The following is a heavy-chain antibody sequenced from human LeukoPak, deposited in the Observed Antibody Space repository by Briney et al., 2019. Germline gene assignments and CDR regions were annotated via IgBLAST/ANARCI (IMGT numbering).Heavy chain of an antibody. CDR1: GGTFSSYT. V-gene: IGHV1-69*04. Sequence: SVKVSRKASGGTFSSYTISWVRQAPGQGLEWMGRIIPILGIANYAQKFQGRVTITADKSMSTAYMELSSLRSEDTAVYYCAREAPTYYYDSSGYYSVYWGQGTLVTVSS. CDR3: AREAPTYYYDSSGYYSVY. D-gene: IGHD3-22*01. J-gene: IGHJ4*02. CDR2: IIPILGIA.